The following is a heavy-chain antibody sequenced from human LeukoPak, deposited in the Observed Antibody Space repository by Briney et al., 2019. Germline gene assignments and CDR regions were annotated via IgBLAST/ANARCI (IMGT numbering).Heavy chain of an antibody. Sequence: SETLSLTCTVSGGSISTYHWSWIRQAPGKGLEWIGYIYYSGSTNYNPSLKSRVTISVDTSKNQFSLKLSSVTAADTAVYYCARENCDGGSCSCDYWGQGTLVTVSS. D-gene: IGHD2-15*01. CDR2: IYYSGST. J-gene: IGHJ4*02. V-gene: IGHV4-59*01. CDR3: ARENCDGGSCSCDY. CDR1: GGSISTYH.